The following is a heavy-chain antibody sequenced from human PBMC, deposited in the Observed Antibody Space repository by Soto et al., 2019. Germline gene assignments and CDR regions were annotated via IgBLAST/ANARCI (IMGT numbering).Heavy chain of an antibody. CDR3: AKAFSTSCNTACEFDY. V-gene: IGHV3-23*01. D-gene: IGHD2-2*01. J-gene: IGHJ4*02. CDR2: ISHRDGST. Sequence: EVELLESGGGSVQPGGSLRLSCAASGFTFSSYAMSWVRQAPGKGLEWVSAISHRDGSTFYTDSVKGRFLISRENSRKTLHLEMFRLRAEATAVYYCAKAFSTSCNTACEFDYWGRGTLVIVTT. CDR1: GFTFSSYA.